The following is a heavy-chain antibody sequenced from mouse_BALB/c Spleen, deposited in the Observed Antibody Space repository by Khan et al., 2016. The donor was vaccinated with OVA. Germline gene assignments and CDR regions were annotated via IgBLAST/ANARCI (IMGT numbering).Heavy chain of an antibody. V-gene: IGHV9-3-1*01. CDR3: ARVGYSGTMDY. D-gene: IGHD2-14*01. Sequence: QIQLVQSGPELKKPGETVKISCKASGYTFTNYGMNWAKQAPGKGLKWMGWINTYTGEPTYADDFKGRFAFSLETSASTAYLQINNLKNEDTATYFCARVGYSGTMDYWGQGTSVTVFS. CDR1: GYTFTNYG. CDR2: INTYTGEP. J-gene: IGHJ4*01.